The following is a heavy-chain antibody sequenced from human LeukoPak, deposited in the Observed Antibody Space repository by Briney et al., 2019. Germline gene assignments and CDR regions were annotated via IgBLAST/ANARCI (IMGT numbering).Heavy chain of an antibody. Sequence: GGSLRLSCAASGFTFRSFAMSWVRQAPGKGLEWVSSISANGVSTYYADSVKGRFTISRGNSKNTLYLQMNSLRAEDTAVYYCARDPDRYYYDSSGDSSPRSYYFDYWGQGTLVTVSS. J-gene: IGHJ4*02. CDR2: ISANGVST. V-gene: IGHV3-23*01. CDR1: GFTFRSFA. CDR3: ARDPDRYYYDSSGDSSPRSYYFDY. D-gene: IGHD3-22*01.